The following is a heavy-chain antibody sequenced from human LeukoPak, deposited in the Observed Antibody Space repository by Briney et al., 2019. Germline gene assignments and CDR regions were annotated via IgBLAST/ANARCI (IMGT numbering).Heavy chain of an antibody. D-gene: IGHD5-18*01. J-gene: IGHJ4*02. CDR1: GGSISSYY. V-gene: IGHV4-59*01. Sequence: PSETLSLTCSVSGGSISSYYWSWIRQPPGKGLEWIGYIYDSGSTNYNPSLKSRVTISADTSKNQFSLKLSSVTAADTAVYYCARGRVDTAGILEGCDYWGQGTLVTVSS. CDR2: IYDSGST. CDR3: ARGRVDTAGILEGCDY.